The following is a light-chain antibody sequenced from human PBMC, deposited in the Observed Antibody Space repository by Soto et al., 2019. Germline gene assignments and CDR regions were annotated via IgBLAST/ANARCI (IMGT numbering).Light chain of an antibody. CDR3: QQYGSSPRT. Sequence: EIVMTQSPATLSVSPGERATLSCRAGQSVSSGLAWYQQKPGQAPRLLIYGASSRATGIPDRFSGSGSGTDFTLTISRLEPEDFAVYYCQQYGSSPRTFGQGTKVDIK. CDR2: GAS. CDR1: QSVSSG. J-gene: IGKJ1*01. V-gene: IGKV3-20*01.